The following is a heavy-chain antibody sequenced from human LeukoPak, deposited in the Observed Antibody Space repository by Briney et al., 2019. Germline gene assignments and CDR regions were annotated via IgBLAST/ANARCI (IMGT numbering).Heavy chain of an antibody. CDR3: ARDPTVTNFHDAFDI. CDR1: GFTFSSYW. J-gene: IGHJ3*02. CDR2: IKQDGSQK. Sequence: GGSLRLSCTASGFTFSSYWMSWVRQAPGKGLEWVATIKQDGSQKEYVESVQGRFTISRDNAKNSLYLHMNRLGAEDTAVYYCARDPTVTNFHDAFDIWGQGTLVTVSS. D-gene: IGHD4-17*01. V-gene: IGHV3-7*05.